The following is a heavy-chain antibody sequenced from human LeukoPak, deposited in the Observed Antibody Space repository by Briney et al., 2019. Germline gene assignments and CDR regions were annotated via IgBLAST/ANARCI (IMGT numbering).Heavy chain of an antibody. J-gene: IGHJ6*02. V-gene: IGHV3-15*04. Sequence: GGSLRLSCAASGFTFSNAWMSWVRQAPGKGLEWVGRIESKNDGGTTDYAAPMKGRFTISRDDSKNTLYLQMNSLKTEDTAVYYCTTAGGTWNYYYYAMDVWGQGTTVTVSS. D-gene: IGHD1-1*01. CDR3: TTAGGTWNYYYYAMDV. CDR1: GFTFSNAW. CDR2: IESKNDGGTT.